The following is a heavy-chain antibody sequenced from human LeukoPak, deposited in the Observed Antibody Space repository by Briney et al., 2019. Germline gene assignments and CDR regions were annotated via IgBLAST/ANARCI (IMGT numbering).Heavy chain of an antibody. CDR3: ARHRADYRANWFDP. D-gene: IGHD4/OR15-4a*01. J-gene: IGHJ5*02. V-gene: IGHV4-39*07. CDR2: ISYSGST. CDR1: GGSISTSDYY. Sequence: SETLSLTCAVSGGSISTSDYYWVWIRQPPGKGLEWIGSISYSGSTYYNPSLKSRITMSVDTAKNEFFLKLSSATAADTAVYSCARHRADYRANWFDPWGQGTLVTVSS.